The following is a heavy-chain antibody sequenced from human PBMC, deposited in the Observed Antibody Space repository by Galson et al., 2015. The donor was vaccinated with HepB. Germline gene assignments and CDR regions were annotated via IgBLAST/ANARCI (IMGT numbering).Heavy chain of an antibody. J-gene: IGHJ4*02. CDR3: ARGYSGYDFLGN. CDR1: GGTFSSYT. Sequence: SVKVSCKASGGTFSSYTISWVRQAPGQGLEWMGRIIPILGIANYAQKFQGRVTITADKSTSTAYMELSSLRSEDTAVYYCARGYSGYDFLGNWGQGTLVTVSS. CDR2: IIPILGIA. D-gene: IGHD5-12*01. V-gene: IGHV1-69*02.